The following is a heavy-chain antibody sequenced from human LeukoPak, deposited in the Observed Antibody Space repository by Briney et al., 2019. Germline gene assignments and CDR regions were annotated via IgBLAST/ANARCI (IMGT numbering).Heavy chain of an antibody. CDR1: GFTFSSYW. Sequence: GGSLRLSCAAPGFTFSSYWMTWVRPAPGKGLEWVANIKEDGSEKFYVDSVKGRFPISRDNAKNSVFLQMNSLRGDDTAVYYCARVGATRCFDFWGQGILVTVSS. CDR3: ARVGATRCFDF. D-gene: IGHD6-6*01. CDR2: IKEDGSEK. V-gene: IGHV3-7*01. J-gene: IGHJ4*02.